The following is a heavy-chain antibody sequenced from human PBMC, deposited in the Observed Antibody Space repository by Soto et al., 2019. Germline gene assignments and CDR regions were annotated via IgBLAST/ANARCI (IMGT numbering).Heavy chain of an antibody. Sequence: EVQVLESGGDLAQPGGSLRLSCAASGFSFSSYAMSWVRQSPGKGLEWVSSISRSGNSTYSADSVRGRFTISRDNSKNTLYLQMYSLRGEDTAVYYCAKDAKILDWLPTSYYYDFWGRGALVTVSS. CDR1: GFSFSSYA. D-gene: IGHD3-9*01. V-gene: IGHV3-23*01. CDR2: ISRSGNST. CDR3: AKDAKILDWLPTSYYYDF. J-gene: IGHJ4*02.